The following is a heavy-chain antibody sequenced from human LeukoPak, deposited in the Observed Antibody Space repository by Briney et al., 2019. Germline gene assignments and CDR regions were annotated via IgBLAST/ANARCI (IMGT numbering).Heavy chain of an antibody. Sequence: SETLSLTCTVSGYSISSGYYWGWIRQPPGKGLEWIGSIYHSGNTYYNPSLKSRVTISVDTSKNQFSLKLSSVTAADTAVYYCAGERGYSSGWYVNWFDPWGQGTLVTVSS. CDR2: IYHSGNT. CDR3: AGERGYSSGWYVNWFDP. D-gene: IGHD6-19*01. CDR1: GYSISSGYY. V-gene: IGHV4-38-2*02. J-gene: IGHJ5*02.